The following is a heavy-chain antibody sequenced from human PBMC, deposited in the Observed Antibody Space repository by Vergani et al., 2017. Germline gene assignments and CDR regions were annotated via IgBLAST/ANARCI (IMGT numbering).Heavy chain of an antibody. J-gene: IGHJ4*02. V-gene: IGHV1-2*02. CDR2: INPNSGGT. Sequence: QVQLVQSGAEVKKPGASVKVSCKASGYTFTGYYMHWVRQAPGQGLEWMGWINPNSGGTNYAQKFQGRVTMTRDTSISTAYMELSSLRSEDTAVYYCAKDENYYGSGSYYTYWGQGTLVTVSS. CDR1: GYTFTGYY. CDR3: AKDENYYGSGSYYTY. D-gene: IGHD3-10*01.